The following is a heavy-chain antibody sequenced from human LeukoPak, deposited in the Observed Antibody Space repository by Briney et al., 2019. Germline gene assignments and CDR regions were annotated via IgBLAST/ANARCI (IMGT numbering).Heavy chain of an antibody. J-gene: IGHJ4*02. Sequence: GESLKISCKGSGYSFTSYWIGCVRQMPGKGLEWVGIIYPIDSDIRYSPSFQGQVTISADKSISTAYLQWSSLKASDTAIYYCARSNHYDLDYWGQGTLVTVSS. CDR1: GYSFTSYW. V-gene: IGHV5-51*01. D-gene: IGHD5-12*01. CDR2: IYPIDSDI. CDR3: ARSNHYDLDY.